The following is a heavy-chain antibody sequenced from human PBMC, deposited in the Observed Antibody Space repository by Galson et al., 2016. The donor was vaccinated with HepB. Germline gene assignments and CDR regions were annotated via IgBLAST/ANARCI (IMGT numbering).Heavy chain of an antibody. CDR3: ARDFKLGAPDYMDV. CDR2: ISKTGDTT. Sequence: SLRLSCAASGITFSDWDFHWVRQAPGKGLDWVAVISKTGDTTFYGDSVKGRFTISRDNSKNTVDLQIHSLRPEDAAVYFCARDFKLGAPDYMDVWGKGTTVTVS. D-gene: IGHD1-26*01. V-gene: IGHV3-30-3*01. J-gene: IGHJ6*03. CDR1: GITFSDWD.